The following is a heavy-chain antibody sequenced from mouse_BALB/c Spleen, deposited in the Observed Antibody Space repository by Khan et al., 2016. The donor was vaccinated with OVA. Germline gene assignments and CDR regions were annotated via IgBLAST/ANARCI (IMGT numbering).Heavy chain of an antibody. CDR3: ERTARIKY. D-gene: IGHD1-2*01. CDR1: GYSITSGYG. J-gene: IGHJ2*01. CDR2: ISYSGST. Sequence: EVQLVQSGPGLVKPSQSLSLTCTVTGYSITSGYGWNWIRQFPGNKLEWMGYISYSGSTNYNPSLKSRISFTRDTSKNQFFLQLNSVTTEETAKYYCERTARIKYWGQGTTLTVS. V-gene: IGHV3-2*02.